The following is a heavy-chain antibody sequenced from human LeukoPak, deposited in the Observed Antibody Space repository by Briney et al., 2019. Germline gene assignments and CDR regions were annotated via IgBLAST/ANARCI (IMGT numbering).Heavy chain of an antibody. CDR2: INSDGSST. CDR1: GFTFSSYW. D-gene: IGHD3-22*01. CDR3: ARLPNYDSSGD. V-gene: IGHV3-74*01. Sequence: GGSLRLSCAASGFTFSSYWMSWVRQAPGKGLVWVSRINSDGSSTSYADSVKGRFTISRDNAKNTLYLQMNSLRAEDTAVYYCARLPNYDSSGDWGQGTLVTVSS. J-gene: IGHJ4*02.